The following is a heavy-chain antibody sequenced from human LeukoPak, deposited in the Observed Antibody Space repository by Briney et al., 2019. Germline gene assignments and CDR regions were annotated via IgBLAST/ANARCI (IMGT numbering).Heavy chain of an antibody. CDR3: ARALYYYDSSPFDY. V-gene: IGHV3-30-3*01. D-gene: IGHD3-22*01. Sequence: PGGSLRLSCAASGFTFSDYAIHRVRQAPGKGLEWVAVISYDGSNKYYADSVKGRFTISRDNSKSTLYLQMNSLRAEDTAVYYCARALYYYDSSPFDYWGQGTLVTVSS. CDR2: ISYDGSNK. CDR1: GFTFSDYA. J-gene: IGHJ4*02.